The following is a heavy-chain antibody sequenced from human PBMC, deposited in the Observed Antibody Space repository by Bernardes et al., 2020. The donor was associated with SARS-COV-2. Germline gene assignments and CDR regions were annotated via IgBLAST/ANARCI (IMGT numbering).Heavy chain of an antibody. D-gene: IGHD2-2*01. Sequence: GGSLRLSCAASGFTFSSYSMNWVRQAPGKGLEWVSSISSSSSYIYYADSVKGRFTISRDNAKNSLYLQMNSLRAEDTAVYYCARAFQSAMHGYGMDVWGQGTTVTVSS. CDR2: ISSSSSYI. V-gene: IGHV3-21*01. CDR1: GFTFSSYS. CDR3: ARAFQSAMHGYGMDV. J-gene: IGHJ6*02.